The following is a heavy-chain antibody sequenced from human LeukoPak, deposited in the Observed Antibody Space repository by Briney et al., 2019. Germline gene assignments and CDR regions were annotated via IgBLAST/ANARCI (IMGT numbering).Heavy chain of an antibody. D-gene: IGHD6-13*01. V-gene: IGHV4-59*01. Sequence: SETLSLTCTVSGGSISSYYWSWIRQPPGKGLEWIGYIYYSGSTNYNPSLKSRVTISVDTSKNQFSLKLSSVTAADTAVYYCARVRGRSAAGTIGYWGQGTLVTVSS. CDR2: IYYSGST. CDR3: ARVRGRSAAGTIGY. CDR1: GGSISSYY. J-gene: IGHJ4*02.